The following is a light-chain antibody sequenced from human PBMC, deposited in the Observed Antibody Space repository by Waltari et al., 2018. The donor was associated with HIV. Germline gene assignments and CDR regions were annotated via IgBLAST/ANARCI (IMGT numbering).Light chain of an antibody. CDR2: EDN. V-gene: IGLV6-57*04. CDR1: GASIASNY. CDR3: QSYDSNNPVV. J-gene: IGLJ2*01. Sequence: NFMLTQPHSVSESPGKTVTISCTRSGASIASNYVQWYQQRPGSAPTTVLYEDNQRPSGVPDRFSGSIDSSSNSASLTISGLKTEDEADYYCQSYDSNNPVVFGGGTKLTVL.